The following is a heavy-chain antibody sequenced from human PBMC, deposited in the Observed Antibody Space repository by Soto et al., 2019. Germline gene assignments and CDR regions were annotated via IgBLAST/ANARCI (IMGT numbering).Heavy chain of an antibody. J-gene: IGHJ4*02. D-gene: IGHD2-2*01. CDR2: IYYSGST. V-gene: IGHV4-59*01. Sequence: SETLSLTCPVSGGSISNYYWSWIRQPPGKGLEWIGYIYYSGSTNYNPSLKSRVTISVDTSKNQFSLKLSSVTAADTAVYYCARRVRYCSSTSGWCYFDHWGQGTPVTVSS. CDR1: GGSISNYY. CDR3: ARRVRYCSSTSGWCYFDH.